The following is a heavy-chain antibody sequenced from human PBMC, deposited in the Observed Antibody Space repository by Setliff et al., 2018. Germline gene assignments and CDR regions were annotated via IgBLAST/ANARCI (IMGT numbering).Heavy chain of an antibody. J-gene: IGHJ1*01. D-gene: IGHD6-13*01. V-gene: IGHV1-2*06. CDR2: INPNSGGT. CDR3: ARAGQLDYFQH. Sequence: ASVKVSCKASGYTFIGYYMYWVRQAPGQGLEWMGRINPNSGGTEYAQKFQGRVTMTRDTSISTVYMELSSLRSYDTAVYYCARAGQLDYFQHWGQGTLVTVSS. CDR1: GYTFIGYY.